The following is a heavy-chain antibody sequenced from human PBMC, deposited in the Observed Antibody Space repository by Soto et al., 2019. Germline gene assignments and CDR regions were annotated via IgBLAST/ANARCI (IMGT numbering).Heavy chain of an antibody. D-gene: IGHD3-3*01. CDR2: IIPILGIA. Sequence: AASVKVSCMASGGTFSSYTISWVRQAPGQGLEWKGKIIPILGIANYAQKFQGRVTITADKSTSTAYMELSSLRSEDTAVYYCARPHQLEPSFTIFGVVTYTDDAFDIWGQGTMVTVS. J-gene: IGHJ3*02. CDR3: ARPHQLEPSFTIFGVVTYTDDAFDI. CDR1: GGTFSSYT. V-gene: IGHV1-69*02.